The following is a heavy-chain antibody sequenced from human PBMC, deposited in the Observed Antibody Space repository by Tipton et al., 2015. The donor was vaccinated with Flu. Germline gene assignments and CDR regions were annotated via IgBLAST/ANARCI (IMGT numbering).Heavy chain of an antibody. CDR3: VRGMSYIFY. D-gene: IGHD3-10*01. V-gene: IGHV3-7*01. J-gene: IGHJ4*02. CDR2: IKQDVSEI. Sequence: GSLRLSCATSGFDFSIYWMSWVRHIPGKGLEWVANIKQDVSEIHYVDSVKGRFTVSRDNAKSSLFLQMNSLRAEDTGVYYCVRGMSYIFYWGQGTLVTVSS. CDR1: GFDFSIYW.